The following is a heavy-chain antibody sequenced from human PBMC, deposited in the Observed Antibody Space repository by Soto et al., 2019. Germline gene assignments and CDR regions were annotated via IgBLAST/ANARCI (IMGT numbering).Heavy chain of an antibody. Sequence: GPLLVACAAPGFTFSSSSMFWVRQAPGKGLEYVSGITSDGGTAHNADSVKGRFMISRDNSKNTLYLQMSSLRVEDTALYFCVGTLRWNYATFDYWGRGTVVTVSS. CDR2: ITSDGGTA. V-gene: IGHV3-64D*06. D-gene: IGHD1-7*01. J-gene: IGHJ4*02. CDR1: GFTFSSSS. CDR3: VGTLRWNYATFDY.